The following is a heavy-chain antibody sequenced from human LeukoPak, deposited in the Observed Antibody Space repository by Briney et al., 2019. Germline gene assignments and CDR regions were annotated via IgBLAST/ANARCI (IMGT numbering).Heavy chain of an antibody. J-gene: IGHJ6*02. Sequence: ASVTVSFKASGYTFTIYGIRWVRQAPGQGLVWMGWISAYNGNTNYAQKLQGRVTMTTDTSTSTAYMELRSLRSDDTAVYYCARDLTYYDFWSGYPSLRYYYYGMDVWGQGTTVTVSS. CDR3: ARDLTYYDFWSGYPSLRYYYYGMDV. V-gene: IGHV1-18*01. CDR2: ISAYNGNT. CDR1: GYTFTIYG. D-gene: IGHD3-3*01.